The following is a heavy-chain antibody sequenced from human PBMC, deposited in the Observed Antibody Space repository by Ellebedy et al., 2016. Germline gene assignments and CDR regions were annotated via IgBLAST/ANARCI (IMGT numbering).Heavy chain of an antibody. CDR2: ISRSGNNT. V-gene: IGHV3-21*01. Sequence: GGSLRLSCAASGFTFSTYSLNWVRQAPGKGLEWVSVISRSGNNTYYADSVRGRFTISRDNSKTTLYVQMNSLRAEDTAVYYCARDHGSLDYYYGMDVWGQGTTVTVSS. J-gene: IGHJ6*02. CDR3: ARDHGSLDYYYGMDV. CDR1: GFTFSTYS.